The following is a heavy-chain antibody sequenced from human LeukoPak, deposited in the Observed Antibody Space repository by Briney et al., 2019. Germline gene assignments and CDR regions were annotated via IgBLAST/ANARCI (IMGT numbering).Heavy chain of an antibody. D-gene: IGHD6-13*01. V-gene: IGHV3-7*01. CDR2: IKQDGSEK. Sequence: PGGSLRLSCAASGFTFSSYWMSWVRQAPGKGGEWVANIKQDGSEKYYVDSVKGRFTIFRDNAKNSLYLQMNSLRAEDTAVYYCARIRAYYSSTSDYWGQGTLVTVSS. CDR1: GFTFSSYW. CDR3: ARIRAYYSSTSDY. J-gene: IGHJ4*02.